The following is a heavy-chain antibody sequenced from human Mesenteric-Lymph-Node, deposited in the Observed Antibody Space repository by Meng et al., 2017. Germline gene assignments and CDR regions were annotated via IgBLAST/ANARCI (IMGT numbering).Heavy chain of an antibody. V-gene: IGHV3-7*01. Sequence: GESLKISCAASGFTFSSYWMSWVRQAPGKGLEWVANIKQDGSEKYYVDSVKGRFTISRDNAKNSLYLQMNSLRAEDTAVYYCAREGRGTMDYFDYWGKGTLVTVSS. CDR1: GFTFSSYW. D-gene: IGHD3-10*01. J-gene: IGHJ4*02. CDR2: IKQDGSEK. CDR3: AREGRGTMDYFDY.